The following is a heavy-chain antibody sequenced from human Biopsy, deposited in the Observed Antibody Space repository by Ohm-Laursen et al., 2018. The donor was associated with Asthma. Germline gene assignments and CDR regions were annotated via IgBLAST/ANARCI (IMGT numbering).Heavy chain of an antibody. CDR2: MYAGGSR. CDR3: ARAGDTNDYGPAFDI. V-gene: IGHV3-53*01. J-gene: IGHJ3*02. CDR1: GVNVANNY. Sequence: SLRLSCAASGVNVANNYMTWVRQAPGKGLEWVSIMYAGGSRFYADRVKGRFTISRDNSKNTLYLQMDSLRPEDTALYYCARAGDTNDYGPAFDIWGLRTMVTVSS. D-gene: IGHD4-17*01.